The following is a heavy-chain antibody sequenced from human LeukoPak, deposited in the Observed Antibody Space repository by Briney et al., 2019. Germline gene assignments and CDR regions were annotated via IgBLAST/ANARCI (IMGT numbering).Heavy chain of an antibody. CDR1: GFTFSSYA. V-gene: IGHV3-23*01. Sequence: GGSLRLSCAASGFTFSSYAMSWVRQAPGKGLEWVSGTSGGGGTTNYADSVKGRFTISRDNSKNPLYLQMNSLRAEDTAVYFCAKGSRYIWNSEYYFDYWGQGTLVTVP. D-gene: IGHD1-7*01. CDR3: AKGSRYIWNSEYYFDY. CDR2: TSGGGGTT. J-gene: IGHJ4*02.